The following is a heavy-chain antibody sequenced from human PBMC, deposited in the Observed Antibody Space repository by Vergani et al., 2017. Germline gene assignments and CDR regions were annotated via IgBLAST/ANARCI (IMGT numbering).Heavy chain of an antibody. Sequence: QVQLQESGPGLVQPSETLSLTCTVSGGSISSYYWSWIRQPPGKGLEWIGYIYYSGSTNYNPSLKSRVTISVDTSKNQCSLKLSSVTAADKAVYYCARGVAARLGGGLYWGQGTLVTVSS. CDR1: GGSISSYY. V-gene: IGHV4-59*01. CDR3: ARGVAARLGGGLY. J-gene: IGHJ4*02. CDR2: IYYSGST. D-gene: IGHD6-6*01.